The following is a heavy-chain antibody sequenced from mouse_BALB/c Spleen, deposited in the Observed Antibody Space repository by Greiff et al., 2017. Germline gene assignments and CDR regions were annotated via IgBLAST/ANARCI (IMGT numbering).Heavy chain of an antibody. Sequence: QEQLKQSGPGLVQPSQSLSITCTVSGFSLTSYGVHWVRQSPGKGLEWLGVIWSGGSTDYNAAFISRLSISKDNSKSQVFFKMNSLQANDTAIYYCARRWSYAMDYWGQGTSVTVSS. CDR3: ARRWSYAMDY. D-gene: IGHD2-3*01. V-gene: IGHV2-2*02. J-gene: IGHJ4*01. CDR1: GFSLTSYG. CDR2: IWSGGST.